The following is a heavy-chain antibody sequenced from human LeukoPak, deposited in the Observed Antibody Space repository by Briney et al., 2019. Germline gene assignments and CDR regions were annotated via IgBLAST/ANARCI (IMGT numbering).Heavy chain of an antibody. CDR3: AGDRIAARREIYYYYGMDV. Sequence: ASVTVSCTASGYTFTSYDINWVRQATGQGLEWMGWMNPNSGNTGYAQKFQGRVTMTRNTSISTAYMELSSLRSEDTAVYYCAGDRIAARREIYYYYGMDVWGQGTTVTVSS. D-gene: IGHD6-6*01. J-gene: IGHJ6*02. CDR1: GYTFTSYD. CDR2: MNPNSGNT. V-gene: IGHV1-8*01.